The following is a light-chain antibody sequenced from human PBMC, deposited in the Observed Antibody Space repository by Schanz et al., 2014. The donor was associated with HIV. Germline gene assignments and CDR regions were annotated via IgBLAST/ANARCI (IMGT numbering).Light chain of an antibody. V-gene: IGLV2-14*03. J-gene: IGLJ2*01. CDR1: SSDVGADNS. CDR3: SSYRSLNNLI. Sequence: QSALTQPASVSGSPGQSITISCTGTSSDVGADNSVSWYQQHPGRAPRLLVYDVTYRPSGVSNRFSGSKSGNTASLTVSGLQAEDEADYHCSSYRSLNNLIFGGGTKLTVL. CDR2: DVT.